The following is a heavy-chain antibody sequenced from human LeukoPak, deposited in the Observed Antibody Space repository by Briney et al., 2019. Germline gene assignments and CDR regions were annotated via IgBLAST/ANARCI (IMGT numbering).Heavy chain of an antibody. CDR3: ARIIESQGYSSSWYFDY. D-gene: IGHD6-13*01. Sequence: HGESLKISCKGSGYSFTSYWIGWVRQMPGKGLEWMGIIYPGDSDTRYSPSFQGQVTISADKSISTAYLQWSSLKASDTAMYYCARIIESQGYSSSWYFDYWGQGTLVTVSS. J-gene: IGHJ4*02. V-gene: IGHV5-51*01. CDR2: IYPGDSDT. CDR1: GYSFTSYW.